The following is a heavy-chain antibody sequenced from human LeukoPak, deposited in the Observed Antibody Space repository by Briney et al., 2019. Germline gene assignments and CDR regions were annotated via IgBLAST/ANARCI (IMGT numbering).Heavy chain of an antibody. D-gene: IGHD6-19*01. J-gene: IGHJ3*02. V-gene: IGHV4-30-2*01. CDR3: ALAQWLVNDAFDI. Sequence: PSETLSLTCAFSAASFSSGDFSWSWIRQPPGKGLEWIGYIYRSGATYYNPSLKSRVTMSVDRSKNQFSLKLSSVTAADTAVYYCALAQWLVNDAFDIWGQGTMVTVSS. CDR2: IYRSGAT. CDR1: AASFSSGDFS.